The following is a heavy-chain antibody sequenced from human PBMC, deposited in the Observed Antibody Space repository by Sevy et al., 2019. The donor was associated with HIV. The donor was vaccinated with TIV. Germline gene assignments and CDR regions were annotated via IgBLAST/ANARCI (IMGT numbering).Heavy chain of an antibody. CDR1: GGSISSSSYY. Sequence: SETLSLTCTVSGGSISSSSYYWGWLRQPPGKGLEWIGIIYYSGSTYYNPSLKSRVTISVDTSENQFSLKLSSVTAADTSVYYCASESTVVTPLFDYWGQGTLVTVSS. V-gene: IGHV4-39*01. CDR2: IYYSGST. J-gene: IGHJ4*02. D-gene: IGHD4-17*01. CDR3: ASESTVVTPLFDY.